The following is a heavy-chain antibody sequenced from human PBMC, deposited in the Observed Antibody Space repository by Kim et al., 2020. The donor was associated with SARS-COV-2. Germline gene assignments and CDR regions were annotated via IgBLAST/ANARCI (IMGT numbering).Heavy chain of an antibody. Sequence: GGSLRLSCAASGFTFSSYAMSWVRQAPGKGLEWVSAISGSGGSTYYADSVKGRFTISRDNSKNTLYLQMNSLRAEDTAVYYCAKAGAGYSSSWYGGNEDYWGQGTLVTVSS. CDR2: ISGSGGST. CDR1: GFTFSSYA. V-gene: IGHV3-23*01. D-gene: IGHD6-13*01. J-gene: IGHJ4*02. CDR3: AKAGAGYSSSWYGGNEDY.